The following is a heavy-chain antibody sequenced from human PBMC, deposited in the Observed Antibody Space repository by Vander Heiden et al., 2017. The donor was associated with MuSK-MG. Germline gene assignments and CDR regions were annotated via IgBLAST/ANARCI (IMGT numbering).Heavy chain of an antibody. V-gene: IGHV4-61*02. J-gene: IGHJ5*02. D-gene: IGHD3-16*01. Sequence: QVQLQESGPGLVKPSQTLSLTCTVSGGSISSGSYYWSWIRQPAGKGLEWIGRIYTSGSTNYNPSLKRRVTISVDTSKNQFSLKRSSVTAADTAVYYWAREVGEEMATRGGLGNWFDPWGQGTLVTVSS. CDR3: AREVGEEMATRGGLGNWFDP. CDR2: IYTSGST. CDR1: GGSISSGSYY.